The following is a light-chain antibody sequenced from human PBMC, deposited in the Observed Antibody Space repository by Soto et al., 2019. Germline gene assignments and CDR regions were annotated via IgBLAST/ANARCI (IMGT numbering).Light chain of an antibody. CDR2: AAS. J-gene: IGKJ5*01. CDR1: RPIGNY. Sequence: DVQMTQSPSSLSASVGDGVTIACRASRPIGNYLNWYQQKPGEAPKVLIFAASSLRSGVPSRFSGSGYGTDFTLTINNLHPEDSATYYCQQTHAVPLTFGQGTRLEIK. CDR3: QQTHAVPLT. V-gene: IGKV1-39*01.